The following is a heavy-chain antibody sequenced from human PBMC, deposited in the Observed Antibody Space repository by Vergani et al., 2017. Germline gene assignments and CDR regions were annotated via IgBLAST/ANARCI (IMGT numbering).Heavy chain of an antibody. Sequence: QVQLVQSGAEVKKPGASVKVSCKASGYTFTSYAMHWVRQAPGQRLEWMGWINAGNGNTKYSQKCQGRVTITRDTSASTAYMELSSLRSEDTAVYYCARELRQQLDNYWGQGTLVSVSS. CDR3: ARELRQQLDNY. CDR2: INAGNGNT. D-gene: IGHD6-13*01. CDR1: GYTFTSYA. V-gene: IGHV1-3*01. J-gene: IGHJ4*02.